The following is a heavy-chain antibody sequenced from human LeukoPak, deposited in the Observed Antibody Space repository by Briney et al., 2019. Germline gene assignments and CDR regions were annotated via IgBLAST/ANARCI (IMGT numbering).Heavy chain of an antibody. CDR1: GFSFSAYA. CDR2: IGGSGRNT. D-gene: IGHD3-22*01. V-gene: IGHV3-23*01. J-gene: IGHJ4*02. Sequence: GGSLRLSCAASGFSFSAYAMSWVRQAPGEGLEWVSGIGGSGRNTYYADTVKGRLTISRDNSNNAVYLQLYSLRVDDTAVYYCAKNWDDYDSSGPIDHWGQGALVTVSS. CDR3: AKNWDDYDSSGPIDH.